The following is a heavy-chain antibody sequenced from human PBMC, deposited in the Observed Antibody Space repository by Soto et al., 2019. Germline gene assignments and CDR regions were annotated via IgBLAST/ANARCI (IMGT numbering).Heavy chain of an antibody. V-gene: IGHV1-18*01. CDR2: ISAYNGNT. CDR3: ARDSVESGSYGAFDI. J-gene: IGHJ3*02. Sequence: ASVKVSCKASGYTFTSYGISWVQQAPGQGLEWMGWISAYNGNTNYAQKLQGRVTMTTDTSTSTAYMELRSLRSDDTAVYYCARDSVESGSYGAFDIWGQGTMVTVSS. CDR1: GYTFTSYG. D-gene: IGHD1-26*01.